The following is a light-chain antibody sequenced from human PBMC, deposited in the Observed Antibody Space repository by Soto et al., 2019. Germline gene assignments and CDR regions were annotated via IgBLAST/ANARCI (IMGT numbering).Light chain of an antibody. CDR1: QTVSGN. Sequence: EIVMTQSPPTLSVSPGERASLSCRASQTVSGNLAWYQQKPGQAPRLLIYGVSTRATGVPGRFSGSGSGTVFTLTISGLQSEDFAVYYCQQYNNWPPWTFGQGTKVEVK. J-gene: IGKJ1*01. V-gene: IGKV3-15*01. CDR2: GVS. CDR3: QQYNNWPPWT.